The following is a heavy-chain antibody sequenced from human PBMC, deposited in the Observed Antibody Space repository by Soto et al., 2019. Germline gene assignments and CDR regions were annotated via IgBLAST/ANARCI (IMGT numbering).Heavy chain of an antibody. CDR1: GFTFSSYG. J-gene: IGHJ4*02. Sequence: QVQLVESGGGVVQPGRSLRLSCAASGFTFSSYGMHWVRRAPGKGLEWVAVISYDGSNKYYADSVKGRFTISRDNSKNTLYLQMNSLRAEDTAVYYCAKDDDWLPFDYWGQGTLVTVSS. CDR2: ISYDGSNK. CDR3: AKDDDWLPFDY. V-gene: IGHV3-30*18. D-gene: IGHD3-9*01.